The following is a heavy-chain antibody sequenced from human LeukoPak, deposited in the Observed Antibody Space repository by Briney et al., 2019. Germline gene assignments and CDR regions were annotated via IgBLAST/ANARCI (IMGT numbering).Heavy chain of an antibody. Sequence: ASVKVSCKASGYTFTSCAMHWVRQAPGQRLEWMGWINAGNGNTKYSQKFQGRVTITRDTSASTAYMELSSLRSEDTAVYYCARAGGGVRDSSYFDYWGQGTLVTVSS. CDR1: GYTFTSCA. CDR2: INAGNGNT. V-gene: IGHV1-3*01. CDR3: ARAGGGVRDSSYFDY. D-gene: IGHD3-22*01. J-gene: IGHJ4*02.